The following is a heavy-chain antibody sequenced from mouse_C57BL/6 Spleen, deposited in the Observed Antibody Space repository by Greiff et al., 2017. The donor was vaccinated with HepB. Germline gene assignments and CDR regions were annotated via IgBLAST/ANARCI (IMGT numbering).Heavy chain of an antibody. V-gene: IGHV1-82*01. CDR3: ARGGTRYAMDY. Sequence: VQGVESGPELVKPGASVKISCKASGYAFSSSWMNWVKQRPGKGLEWIGRIYPGDGDTNYNGKFKGKATLTADKSSSTAYMQLSSLTSEDSAVYFCARGGTRYAMDYWGQGTSVTVSS. CDR2: IYPGDGDT. J-gene: IGHJ4*01. CDR1: GYAFSSSW.